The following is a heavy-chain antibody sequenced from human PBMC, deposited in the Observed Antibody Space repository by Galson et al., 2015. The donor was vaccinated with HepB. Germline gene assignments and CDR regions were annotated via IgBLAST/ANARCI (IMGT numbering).Heavy chain of an antibody. CDR3: AKDFHPFAESAWYTYHGMDV. Sequence: SLRLSCAASGFTFSTSAMSWVRQTPVKGLEWVSTISDSGSGDSTYYADSVKGRFTISRDNSKNTLYLLMNSLRAEDTAVYYCAKDFHPFAESAWYTYHGMDVWGQGTTVTVSS. CDR1: GFTFSTSA. CDR2: ISDSGSGDST. J-gene: IGHJ6*02. V-gene: IGHV3-23*01. D-gene: IGHD6-19*01.